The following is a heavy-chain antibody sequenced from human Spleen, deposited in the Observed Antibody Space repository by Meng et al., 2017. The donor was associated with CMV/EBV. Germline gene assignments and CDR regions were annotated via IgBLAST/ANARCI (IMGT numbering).Heavy chain of an antibody. CDR3: ASETHRPIFGVVIG. CDR1: GFTFSSYS. CDR2: ISSSSSYI. J-gene: IGHJ4*02. V-gene: IGHV3-21*01. Sequence: SGFTFSSYSMNWVRQAPGKGLEWVSSISSSSSYIYYADSVKGRFTISRDNAKNSLYLQMNSLRAEDTAVYYCASETHRPIFGVVIGWGQGTLVTVSS. D-gene: IGHD3-3*01.